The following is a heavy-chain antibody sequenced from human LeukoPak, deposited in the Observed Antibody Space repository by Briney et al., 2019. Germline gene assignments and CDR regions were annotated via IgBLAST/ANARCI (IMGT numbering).Heavy chain of an antibody. V-gene: IGHV3-74*01. D-gene: IGHD6-13*01. J-gene: IGHJ6*02. CDR2: INSDGTSS. CDR1: GFTFKSYW. Sequence: WGSLRLSCAASGFTFKSYWMYWVRQAPGKGLVYVSRINSDGTSSSSADSVKGRFTISRDNAKNTLYLQMNNLRAEDTAVYYCARGDSSSFYSFFYGLDVWGQGTTVTASS. CDR3: ARGDSSSFYSFFYGLDV.